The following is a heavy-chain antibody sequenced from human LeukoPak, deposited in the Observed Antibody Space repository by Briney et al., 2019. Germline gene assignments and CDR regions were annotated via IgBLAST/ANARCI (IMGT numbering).Heavy chain of an antibody. Sequence: GASVKVSCKASGYTFTGYYMHWERQAPGQGLEWMGWINPNSGGTNYAQKFQGRVTMTRDTSISTAYMELSRLRSDDTAVYYCARAPLPDYCDPGEIDYWGQGTLVTVSS. V-gene: IGHV1-2*02. CDR2: INPNSGGT. D-gene: IGHD4-17*01. CDR1: GYTFTGYY. CDR3: ARAPLPDYCDPGEIDY. J-gene: IGHJ4*02.